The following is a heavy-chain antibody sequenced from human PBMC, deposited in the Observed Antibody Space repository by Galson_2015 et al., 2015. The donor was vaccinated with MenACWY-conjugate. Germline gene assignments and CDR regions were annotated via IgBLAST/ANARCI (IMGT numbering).Heavy chain of an antibody. CDR2: ISGSGGST. V-gene: IGHV3-23*01. Sequence: SLRLSCAASGFTFSSYAMSWVRQAPGKGLEWVSAISGSGGSTYYADSVKGRFTISRDNSKNTLYLQMNSLRAEDTAVYYCAKASKQWLVARAGYWGQGTLVTVSS. CDR1: GFTFSSYA. CDR3: AKASKQWLVARAGY. J-gene: IGHJ4*02. D-gene: IGHD6-19*01.